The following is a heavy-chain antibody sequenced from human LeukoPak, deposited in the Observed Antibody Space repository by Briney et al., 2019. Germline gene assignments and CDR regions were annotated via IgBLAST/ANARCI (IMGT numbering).Heavy chain of an antibody. V-gene: IGHV3-7*01. Sequence: GGSLRLSCAVSGLTFSSSWMDWVRQAPGKGLEWVASINPDGNKKYSADSVKGRFTISRDNAENSLYLQMNSLRVEDTAFYYCARDGSDYTLDYWGQGTLVTVSS. CDR3: ARDGSDYTLDY. CDR2: INPDGNKK. J-gene: IGHJ4*02. CDR1: GLTFSSSW. D-gene: IGHD4-11*01.